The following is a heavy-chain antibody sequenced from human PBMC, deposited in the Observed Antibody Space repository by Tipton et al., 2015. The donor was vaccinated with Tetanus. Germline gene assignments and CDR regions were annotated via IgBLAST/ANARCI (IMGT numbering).Heavy chain of an antibody. CDR1: GGTFNNYF. J-gene: IGHJ4*02. Sequence: TLSLTCAVYGGTFNNYFWTWIRQPPGKGLEWIGEINYDGSTNYSPSLKSRVTLSLDTTKKQVSLKLSSVTAADTAVYYCARGVTDGYNRRFDYWGQGTLVAVSP. V-gene: IGHV4-34*01. D-gene: IGHD5-24*01. CDR2: INYDGST. CDR3: ARGVTDGYNRRFDY.